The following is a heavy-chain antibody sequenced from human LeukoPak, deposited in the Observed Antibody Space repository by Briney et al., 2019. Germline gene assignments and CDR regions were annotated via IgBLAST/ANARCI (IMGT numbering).Heavy chain of an antibody. CDR2: IYYSGNT. D-gene: IGHD6-13*01. CDR1: GGSISSSNYY. CDR3: ARVSSSWYQDWYFDL. V-gene: IGHV4-39*07. Sequence: KPSETLSLTCTVSGGSISSSNYYWDWIRQPPGKGLEWIGSIYYSGNTYYNPSLKSRVTMSVDTSKNQFSLKLSSVTAADTAAYYCARVSSSWYQDWYFDLWGRGTLVTVSS. J-gene: IGHJ2*01.